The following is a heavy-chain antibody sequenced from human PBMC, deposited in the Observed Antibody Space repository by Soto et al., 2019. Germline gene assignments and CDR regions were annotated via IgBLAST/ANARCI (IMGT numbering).Heavy chain of an antibody. J-gene: IGHJ5*02. CDR1: GGAFSSYA. D-gene: IGHD3-3*01. CDR3: AVFLCRFLECPTPNWFDP. CDR2: IIPIFGTA. Sequence: GASVKVSCKASGGAFSSYAISWVRQAPGQGLEWMGGIIPIFGTANYAQKFQGRVTITADESTSTAYMELSSLRSEDTAVYYCAVFLCRFLECPTPNWFDPWGQGTLVTVSS. V-gene: IGHV1-69*13.